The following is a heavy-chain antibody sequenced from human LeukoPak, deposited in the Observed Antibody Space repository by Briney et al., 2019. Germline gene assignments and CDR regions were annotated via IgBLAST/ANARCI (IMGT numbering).Heavy chain of an antibody. V-gene: IGHV1-18*01. D-gene: IGHD5-18*01. Sequence: GASVRVSCKAAGYTVTSYGISWVRQAPGQGLEGRGWISAYNGNTDYAQSRQHRVTITTDTSTSTVYMELSSLISDDTAVYYCARVDTVNYYYYMDVWGKGTPVTVSS. CDR2: ISAYNGNT. J-gene: IGHJ6*03. CDR3: ARVDTVNYYYYMDV. CDR1: GYTVTSYG.